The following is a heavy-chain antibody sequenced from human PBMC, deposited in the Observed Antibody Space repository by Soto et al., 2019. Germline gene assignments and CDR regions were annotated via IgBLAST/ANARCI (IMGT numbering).Heavy chain of an antibody. CDR1: GGSISSYY. CDR3: ARGRYDFWSGYYGEEYNWFDP. D-gene: IGHD3-3*01. V-gene: IGHV4-59*01. CDR2: IYYSGST. J-gene: IGHJ5*02. Sequence: PSETLSLTCTVSGGSISSYYWSWTRQPPGKGLEWIGYIYYSGSTNYNPSLKSRVTISVDTSKNQFSLKLSSVTAADTAVYYCARGRYDFWSGYYGEEYNWFDPWGQGTLVTVSS.